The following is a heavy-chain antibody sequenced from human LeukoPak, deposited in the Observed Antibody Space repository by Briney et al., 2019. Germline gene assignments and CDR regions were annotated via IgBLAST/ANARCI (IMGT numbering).Heavy chain of an antibody. V-gene: IGHV4-34*01. Sequence: SETLSLTCAVYGGSFSGYYWSWIRQPPGKGLEWIGEINHSGSTNYNPSLKSRVTKSVDTSKNQFSLKLSSVTAADTAVYYCARQAQRRPGFDYWGQGTLVTVSS. CDR1: GGSFSGYY. D-gene: IGHD3-10*01. CDR2: INHSGST. CDR3: ARQAQRRPGFDY. J-gene: IGHJ4*02.